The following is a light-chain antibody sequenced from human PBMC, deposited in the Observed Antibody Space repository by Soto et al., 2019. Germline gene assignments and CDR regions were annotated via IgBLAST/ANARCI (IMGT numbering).Light chain of an antibody. Sequence: EIVLTQSPGTLSLSPGERATLSCRASQSVSSNYLAWYQQKPGQTPRLLIYSASSRATGIPDRFSGSGSGTDFTLTISRLEPEDFAVYYCQQYGSSPGTFGQGTQVEIK. V-gene: IGKV3-20*01. CDR1: QSVSSNY. CDR3: QQYGSSPGT. J-gene: IGKJ1*01. CDR2: SAS.